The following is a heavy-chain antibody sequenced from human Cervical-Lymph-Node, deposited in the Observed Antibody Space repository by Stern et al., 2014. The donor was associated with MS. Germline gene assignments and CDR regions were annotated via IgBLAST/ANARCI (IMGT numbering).Heavy chain of an antibody. D-gene: IGHD4-17*01. J-gene: IGHJ4*02. CDR1: GITFSSFG. V-gene: IGHV3-30*03. CDR2: ISYDGSDK. Sequence: VQLVQSGGGVVQPGRSLRLSCAASGITFSSFGMHWVRQAPGKGLKWVAVISYDGSDKYYADSVKGRFTISRDNSKNTLYLQMNRLRAEDTAVYYCASSSDYGDFLILHYWGQGSLVTVSS. CDR3: ASSSDYGDFLILHY.